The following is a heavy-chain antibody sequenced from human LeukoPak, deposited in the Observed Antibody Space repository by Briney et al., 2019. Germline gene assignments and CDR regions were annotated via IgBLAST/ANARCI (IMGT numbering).Heavy chain of an antibody. Sequence: ASVKVSCKASGGTFSSYAISWVRQAPGQGLEWMGWISAYNGNTNYAQKLQGRVTMTTDTSTSTAYMELRSLRSDDTAVYYCARDYPVIVGATTDYFDYWGQGTLVTVSS. V-gene: IGHV1-18*01. CDR1: GGTFSSYA. D-gene: IGHD1-26*01. CDR3: ARDYPVIVGATTDYFDY. CDR2: ISAYNGNT. J-gene: IGHJ4*02.